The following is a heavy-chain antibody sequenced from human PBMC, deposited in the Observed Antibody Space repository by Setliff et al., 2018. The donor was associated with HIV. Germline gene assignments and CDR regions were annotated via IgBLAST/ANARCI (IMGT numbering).Heavy chain of an antibody. CDR1: GDPMFFVGYY. D-gene: IGHD1-26*01. Sequence: TLSLTCTVSGDPMFFVGYYWSWIRQHPGGGLEWIEYIYHTGKTYYNPSLQSRIIMSLDMSQNQFSLKLSSVTAAETAVYYCAKEGNSVDNWLDPWGPVTLVTVSS. J-gene: IGHJ5*02. CDR3: AKEGNSVDNWLDP. CDR2: IYHTGKT. V-gene: IGHV4-31*03.